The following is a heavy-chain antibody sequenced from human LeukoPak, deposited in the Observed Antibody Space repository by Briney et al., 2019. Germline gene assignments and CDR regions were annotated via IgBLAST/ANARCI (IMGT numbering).Heavy chain of an antibody. CDR1: GFTFSSYW. Sequence: PGGSLRLSCAASGFTFSSYWMSWVRQAPGEGLQWVANINQDGSEKNYADSVKGRFTISRDNAKSSLYLQMNSLRAEDTAVYFCARDDLVTSSGSGWPDPWGQGTLVTVSP. CDR2: INQDGSEK. V-gene: IGHV3-7*03. CDR3: ARDDLVTSSGSGWPDP. J-gene: IGHJ5*02. D-gene: IGHD3-10*01.